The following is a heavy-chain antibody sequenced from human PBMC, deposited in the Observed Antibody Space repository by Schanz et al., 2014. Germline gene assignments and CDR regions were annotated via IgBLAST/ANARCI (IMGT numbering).Heavy chain of an antibody. Sequence: QVQLVESGGGVVQPGRSLRLSCAASGFTFSAYGMHWVRQAPGKGLEWVAVISYDGSHKDYADSVKGRFTISRDNSKNTLYLQMNSLRAEDTAVYYCARDKGGYYPFDYWGQGTLVTVSS. V-gene: IGHV3-30*19. CDR1: GFTFSAYG. D-gene: IGHD3-3*01. CDR2: ISYDGSHK. J-gene: IGHJ4*02. CDR3: ARDKGGYYPFDY.